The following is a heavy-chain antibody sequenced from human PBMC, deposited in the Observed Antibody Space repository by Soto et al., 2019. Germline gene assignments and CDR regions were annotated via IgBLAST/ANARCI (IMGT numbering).Heavy chain of an antibody. CDR1: GGSFSGYY. CDR3: ARGGYCTNGVCLLNWFDP. J-gene: IGHJ5*02. CDR2: INHSGST. D-gene: IGHD2-8*01. Sequence: QVQLQQWGAGLLKPSETLSLTCAVYGGSFSGYYWSWIRQPPGKGLEWIGEINHSGSTNYNPSLKSRVTKSVDTSKNQFSLKLSSVTAADTAVYYCARGGYCTNGVCLLNWFDPWGQGTLVTVSS. V-gene: IGHV4-34*01.